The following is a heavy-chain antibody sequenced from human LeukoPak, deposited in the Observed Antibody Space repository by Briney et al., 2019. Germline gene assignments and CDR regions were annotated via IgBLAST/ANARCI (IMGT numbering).Heavy chain of an antibody. Sequence: GASVKVSCKASGYTFTSYGISWVRQAPGQGLEWMGWISAYNGNTNYAQKLQGRVTMTTDTSTSTAYMELRSLRSDDTAVYYCARKAAALWHWYFDLWGRGTLVTVSS. CDR3: ARKAAALWHWYFDL. J-gene: IGHJ2*01. D-gene: IGHD6-13*01. V-gene: IGHV1-18*01. CDR1: GYTFTSYG. CDR2: ISAYNGNT.